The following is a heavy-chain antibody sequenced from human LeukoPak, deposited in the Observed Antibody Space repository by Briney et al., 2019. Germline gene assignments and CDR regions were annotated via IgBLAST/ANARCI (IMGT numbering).Heavy chain of an antibody. J-gene: IGHJ4*02. CDR3: AKDFVVVPGNVNYFDY. Sequence: GGSLRLSCTASGFTFITYWMSWVRQAPGKGLEWVANIKQDGSEKYYVDSVKGRFTISRDNAKNTLYVQMKSLRAEDTAVYYCAKDFVVVPGNVNYFDYWGQGTLVTVSS. CDR1: GFTFITYW. D-gene: IGHD2-21*02. CDR2: IKQDGSEK. V-gene: IGHV3-7*03.